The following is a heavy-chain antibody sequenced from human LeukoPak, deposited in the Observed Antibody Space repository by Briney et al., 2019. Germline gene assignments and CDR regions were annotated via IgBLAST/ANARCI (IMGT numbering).Heavy chain of an antibody. D-gene: IGHD3-22*01. CDR1: GFTFSSYA. V-gene: IGHV3-23*01. CDR2: IRGSCGST. CDR3: AKVGDSSGYVSEPQPIDY. Sequence: PGGSLRLPCAVSGFTFSSYAMSWLRQAPGKGLEWVSTIRGSCGSTYYADSVKGRFTISRDNSKNTLYLQMNSLRAEDTAVYYCAKVGDSSGYVSEPQPIDYWGQRTLGTVSS. J-gene: IGHJ4*02.